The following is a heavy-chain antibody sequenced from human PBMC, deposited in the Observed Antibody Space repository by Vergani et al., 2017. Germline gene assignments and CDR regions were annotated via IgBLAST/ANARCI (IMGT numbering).Heavy chain of an antibody. CDR2: INHSGST. J-gene: IGHJ4*02. V-gene: IGHV4-34*01. Sequence: QVQLQQWGAGLLKPSETLSLTCAVYGGSFSGYYWSWIRQPPGKGLEWIGEINHSGSTNYNPSLKSRFTISVDTSKNQFSLKLSSVTAADTAVYYCAREQVVVIKGGIDYWGQGTLVTVSS. CDR1: GGSFSGYY. D-gene: IGHD3-22*01. CDR3: AREQVVVIKGGIDY.